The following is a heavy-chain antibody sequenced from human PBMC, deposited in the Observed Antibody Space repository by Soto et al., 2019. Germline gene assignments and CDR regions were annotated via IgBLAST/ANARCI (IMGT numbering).Heavy chain of an antibody. Sequence: QVELVESGGGVVQPGRSLRLSCAASGFSFSTYAMHWVRQAPGKGLEWVTVISNDGGLKFYTDSVKGRFTISRDNFNNILFLQLNSLTAKDTAVYFCSREGLVGTPRYFDSWGRGILVTVSS. D-gene: IGHD1-26*01. V-gene: IGHV3-30*04. CDR3: SREGLVGTPRYFDS. CDR1: GFSFSTYA. CDR2: ISNDGGLK. J-gene: IGHJ4*02.